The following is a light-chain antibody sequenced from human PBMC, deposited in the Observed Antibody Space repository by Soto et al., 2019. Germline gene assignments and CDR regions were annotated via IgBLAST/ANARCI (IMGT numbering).Light chain of an antibody. J-gene: IGKJ1*01. Sequence: LMLTQSPGTLSLSPGERATLSCRASQSVTRNLAWYQHKPGQSPRLLIYGASARGTGVPERCSGSGSGTDFTLTISRLEPEDFAVYYCQQYGSSGTFGQGTKVDNK. V-gene: IGKV3-20*01. CDR1: QSVTRN. CDR2: GAS. CDR3: QQYGSSGT.